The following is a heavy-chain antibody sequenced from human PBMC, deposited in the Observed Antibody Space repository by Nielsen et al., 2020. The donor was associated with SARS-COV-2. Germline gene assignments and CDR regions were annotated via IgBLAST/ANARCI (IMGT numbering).Heavy chain of an antibody. D-gene: IGHD4-17*01. CDR2: ISYDGSNK. CDR3: AVLTVSKADFDL. Sequence: GESLKISCAASGFTFSSYGMHWVRQAPGKGLEWVAVISYDGSNKYYADSVKGRFTISRDNSKNTLYLQMNSLRAEDTAVYYCAVLTVSKADFDLWGRGTLVTVSS. V-gene: IGHV3-30*03. CDR1: GFTFSSYG. J-gene: IGHJ2*01.